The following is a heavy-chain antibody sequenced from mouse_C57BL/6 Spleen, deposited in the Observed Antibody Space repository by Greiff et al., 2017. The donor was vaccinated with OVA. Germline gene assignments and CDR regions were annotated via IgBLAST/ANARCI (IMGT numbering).Heavy chain of an antibody. CDR2: IDPSDSYT. V-gene: IGHV1-50*01. CDR3: ARRLGRVLYYFDY. J-gene: IGHJ2*01. Sequence: QVQLQQPGAELVKPGASVKLSCKASGYTFTSYWMQWVKQRPGQGLEWIGEIDPSDSYTNYNQKFKGKATLTVDTSSSTAYMQLSSLTSEDSAVYYCARRLGRVLYYFDYWGQGTTLTVSS. D-gene: IGHD4-1*01. CDR1: GYTFTSYW.